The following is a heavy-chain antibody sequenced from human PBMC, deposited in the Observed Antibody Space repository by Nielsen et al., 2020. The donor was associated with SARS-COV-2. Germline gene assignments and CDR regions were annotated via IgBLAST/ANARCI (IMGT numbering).Heavy chain of an antibody. V-gene: IGHV1-24*01. J-gene: IGHJ5*02. Sequence: ASVKVSCKVSGYTLTELSMHWVRQAPGKGLEWMGGFDPEDGETIYAQKFQGRVTITRDTSASTAYMELSSLRSEDTAVYYCAREGFDPWGQGTLVTVYS. CDR2: FDPEDGET. CDR3: AREGFDP. CDR1: GYTLTELS.